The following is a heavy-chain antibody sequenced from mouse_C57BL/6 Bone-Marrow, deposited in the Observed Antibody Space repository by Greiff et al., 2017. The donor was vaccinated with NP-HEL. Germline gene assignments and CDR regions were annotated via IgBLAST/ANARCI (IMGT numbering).Heavy chain of an antibody. CDR2: IDPSDSYT. D-gene: IGHD1-1*01. CDR3: ARIHYGSSYPYFDY. Sequence: VQLQQPGAELVKPGASVKLSCKASGYTFTSYWMQWVKQRPGQGLEWIGEIDPSDSYTNYNQKFKGKATLTVDTSSSTAYMQLSSLTSEDSAVYYCARIHYGSSYPYFDYWGQGTTLTVSS. V-gene: IGHV1-50*01. J-gene: IGHJ2*01. CDR1: GYTFTSYW.